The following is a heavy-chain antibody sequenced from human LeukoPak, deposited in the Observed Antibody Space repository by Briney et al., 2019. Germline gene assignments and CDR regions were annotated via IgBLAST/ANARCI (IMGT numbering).Heavy chain of an antibody. J-gene: IGHJ4*02. CDR2: INPMFGTS. Sequence: SVKVSCKASGGNFISYAVSWVRQAPGQGLEWMGGINPMFGTSNYAQKFQGRVTITTDESTTTAYMELSSLSSEDTAVYYCATYTLSQFWSGYYHFDYWGQGTLVSVSS. V-gene: IGHV1-69*05. CDR3: ATYTLSQFWSGYYHFDY. D-gene: IGHD3-3*01. CDR1: GGNFISYA.